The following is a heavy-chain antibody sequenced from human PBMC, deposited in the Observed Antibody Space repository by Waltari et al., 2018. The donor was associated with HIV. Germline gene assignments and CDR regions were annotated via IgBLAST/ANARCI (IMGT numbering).Heavy chain of an antibody. Sequence: QVPLIQSGAEMKKPGASMNVSCKASEYTFTTYHIHWVRQAPGAGLEWMGWIRPYNGDTQYAQKFQGGDYMTRETCINTAYMNLTRLRSEDSAVYYCARALSTTWHNLDYWGQGTLVTVSS. CDR2: IRPYNGDT. J-gene: IGHJ4*02. CDR1: EYTFTTYH. D-gene: IGHD2-2*01. CDR3: ARALSTTWHNLDY. V-gene: IGHV1-2*02.